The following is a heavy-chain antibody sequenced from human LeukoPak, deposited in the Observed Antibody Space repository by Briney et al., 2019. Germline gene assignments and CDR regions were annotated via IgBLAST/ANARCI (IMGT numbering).Heavy chain of an antibody. D-gene: IGHD2-15*01. Sequence: SETLSLTCTVSSGSMSGYSWSWIRQPAGKGMEWIGYIYFSGSTHYNPSLKSRVTISIDTSKNDFSLRLSSVTAADTAVYYCARARYCGGGHCYPPPKYNWFDPWGQGTLVTVSS. CDR3: ARARYCGGGHCYPPPKYNWFDP. CDR2: IYFSGST. J-gene: IGHJ5*02. CDR1: SGSMSGYS. V-gene: IGHV4-59*01.